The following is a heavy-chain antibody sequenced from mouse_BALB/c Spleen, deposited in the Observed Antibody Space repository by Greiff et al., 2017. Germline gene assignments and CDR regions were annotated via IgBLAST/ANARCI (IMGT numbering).Heavy chain of an antibody. CDR1: GFTFSSFG. V-gene: IGHV5-17*02. CDR3: ARDYYGSRWYFDV. Sequence: DVKLVESGGGLVQPGGSRKLSCAASGFTFSSFGMHWVRQAPEKGLEWVAYISSGSSTIYYADTVKGRFTISRDNPKNTLFLQMTSLRSEDTAMYYCARDYYGSRWYFDVWGAGTTVTVSS. J-gene: IGHJ1*01. CDR2: ISSGSSTI. D-gene: IGHD1-1*01.